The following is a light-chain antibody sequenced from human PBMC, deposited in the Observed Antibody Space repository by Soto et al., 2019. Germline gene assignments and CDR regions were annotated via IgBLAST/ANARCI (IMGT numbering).Light chain of an antibody. V-gene: IGLV2-23*02. CDR3: CSYAGSTNLHV. Sequence: QSALTQPASVSGSPGQSITISCTGTSSDVGSYSLVSWYQQHPGKAPKLMIYEVSKRPSGVSNRFSASKSGNTASLTISGLQAEDEADYYCCSYAGSTNLHVFGSGTKVTVL. CDR2: EVS. CDR1: SSDVGSYSL. J-gene: IGLJ1*01.